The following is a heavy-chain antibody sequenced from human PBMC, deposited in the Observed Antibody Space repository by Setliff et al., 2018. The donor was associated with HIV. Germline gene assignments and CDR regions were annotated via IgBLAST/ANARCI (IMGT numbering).Heavy chain of an antibody. J-gene: IGHJ4*02. CDR2: IYHTGSA. CDR3: AREKNGYFDS. V-gene: IGHV4-38-2*02. Sequence: SETLSLTCDVSGFSISSRYYWGWIRQSPGKGLEWIGNIYHTGSANYNPSLKSRVTISVDTSKNQFSLTVTSVTAADTAVYYCAREKNGYFDSWGQGTLVTVSS. D-gene: IGHD2-8*01. CDR1: GFSISSRYY.